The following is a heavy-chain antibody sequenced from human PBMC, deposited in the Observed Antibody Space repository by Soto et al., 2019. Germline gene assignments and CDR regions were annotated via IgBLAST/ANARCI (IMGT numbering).Heavy chain of an antibody. CDR3: ARSSPRGKRVVVAAASPCWFDP. CDR1: GGSISSGGYY. Sequence: KPSETLSLTCTVSGGSISSGGYYWSWIRQHPGKGLEWIGYIYYSGSTYYNPSLKSRVTISVDTSKNQFSLKLSSVTAADTAVYYCARSSPRGKRVVVAAASPCWFDPWGQGTLVTVSS. V-gene: IGHV4-31*03. CDR2: IYYSGST. D-gene: IGHD2-15*01. J-gene: IGHJ5*02.